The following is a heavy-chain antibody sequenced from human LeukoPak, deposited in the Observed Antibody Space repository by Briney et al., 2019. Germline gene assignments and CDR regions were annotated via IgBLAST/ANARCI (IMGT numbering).Heavy chain of an antibody. D-gene: IGHD3-22*01. CDR1: GGSISSSSYY. Sequence: PSETLSLTCSVSGGSISSSSYYWGWIRQPPGKGLEWIGSIYYSGSTYYHPYLKSRVTISVDTSKNQFSLKLSSVTAADTAVYYCARPRRGSSGYYGWYYFDYWGQGTLVTVSS. CDR3: ARPRRGSSGYYGWYYFDY. J-gene: IGHJ4*02. CDR2: IYYSGST. V-gene: IGHV4-39*01.